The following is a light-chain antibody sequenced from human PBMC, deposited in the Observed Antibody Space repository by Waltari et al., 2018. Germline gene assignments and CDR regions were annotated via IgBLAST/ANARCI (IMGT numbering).Light chain of an antibody. V-gene: IGLV1-40*01. J-gene: IGLJ3*02. CDR3: QSYDTSLSVV. CDR2: GST. CDR1: GPNIGPGYD. Sequence: QSVLTQPPSVSGAPGQRVTISCPGSGPNIGPGYDFHWYQHLPRAAPKLLSYGSTSRPLGVPARFFGSTSGTSASLAITGLQAEDEADYYCQSYDTSLSVVFGGGTKLTVL.